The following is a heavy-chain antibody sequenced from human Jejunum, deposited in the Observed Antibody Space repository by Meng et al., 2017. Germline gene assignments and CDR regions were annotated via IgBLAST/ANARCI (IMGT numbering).Heavy chain of an antibody. CDR1: GFNFHGYA. CDR3: ARSGGFSSEYP. Sequence: LSLTCAASGFNFHGYAMHWVRQAPGKGLEWVAGVSFDGTETFYADSVKGRFTISRDNSKNTLFLQMNGLRPDDTAMYYCARSGGFSSEYPWGQGTLVTVSS. D-gene: IGHD3-22*01. CDR2: VSFDGTET. V-gene: IGHV3-30*01. J-gene: IGHJ5*02.